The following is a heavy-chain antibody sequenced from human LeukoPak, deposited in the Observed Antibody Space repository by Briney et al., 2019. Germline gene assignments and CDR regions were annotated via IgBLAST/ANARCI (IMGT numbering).Heavy chain of an antibody. D-gene: IGHD2-2*01. CDR2: MNPNSGNT. CDR3: ARALRYCSTTSCQYYFDY. V-gene: IGHV1-8*01. CDR1: GYTFTNYD. J-gene: IGHJ4*02. Sequence: ASVKVSCKASGYTFTNYDINWVRQADGQGLEWMGWMNPNSGNTGYAQKFQGRVTMTRNTSISTAYMELSSLKSEDTAVYYCARALRYCSTTSCQYYFDYWGQGTLVTVSS.